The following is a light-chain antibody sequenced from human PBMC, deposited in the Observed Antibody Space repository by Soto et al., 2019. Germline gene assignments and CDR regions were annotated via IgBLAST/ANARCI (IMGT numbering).Light chain of an antibody. CDR1: QGIRND. V-gene: IGKV1-17*01. J-gene: IGKJ4*01. CDR2: AAS. CDR3: LQHNNHLLT. Sequence: DIQMTQSPSSLSASVGDRVTITCRASQGIRNDLGWYQQKPGKAPKRLIYAASSLQSGVPSGFSGRGSGTEFTHTMSSLKHEDFANYTGLQHNNHLLTFGGGTKVEIK.